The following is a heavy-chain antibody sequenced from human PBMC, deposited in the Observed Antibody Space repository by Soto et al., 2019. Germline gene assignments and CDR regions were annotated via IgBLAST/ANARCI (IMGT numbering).Heavy chain of an antibody. V-gene: IGHV3-23*01. J-gene: IGHJ4*02. CDR1: GFTFSSYA. Sequence: GSLRLSCAASGFTFSSYAMSWVRQAPGKGLEWVSAISGSGGSTYYADSVKGRFTISRDNSKNTLYLQMNSLRAEDTAVYYCAKDRITMIVVASYGFDYWGQGTLVTSPQ. CDR2: ISGSGGST. D-gene: IGHD3-22*01. CDR3: AKDRITMIVVASYGFDY.